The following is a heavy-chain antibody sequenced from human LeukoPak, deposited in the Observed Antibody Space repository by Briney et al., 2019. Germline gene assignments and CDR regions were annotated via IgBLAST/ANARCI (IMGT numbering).Heavy chain of an antibody. D-gene: IGHD3-22*01. CDR2: IIPILGTA. Sequence: ASVKVSCKASGGTFSSYAISWVRQAPGQGLEWMGGIIPILGTANYAQKFQGRVTITADESTSTAYMELSSLRSEDTAVYYCARSYYDSSGYYGYYFDYWGQGTLVTVSS. J-gene: IGHJ4*02. CDR3: ARSYYDSSGYYGYYFDY. V-gene: IGHV1-69*13. CDR1: GGTFSSYA.